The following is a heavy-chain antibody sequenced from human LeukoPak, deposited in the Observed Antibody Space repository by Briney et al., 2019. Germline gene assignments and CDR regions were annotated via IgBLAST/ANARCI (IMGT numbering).Heavy chain of an antibody. Sequence: PWASVKVSCKASGYTFTSYAMNWVRQAPGQGLEWMGWINTNTGNPTYAQGFTGRFVFSLDTSVSTAYLQISSLKAEDTAVYYCARDSDAVQATAVADYWGQGTLVTASS. CDR1: GYTFTSYA. J-gene: IGHJ4*02. V-gene: IGHV7-4-1*02. D-gene: IGHD2-2*01. CDR2: INTNTGNP. CDR3: ARDSDAVQATAVADY.